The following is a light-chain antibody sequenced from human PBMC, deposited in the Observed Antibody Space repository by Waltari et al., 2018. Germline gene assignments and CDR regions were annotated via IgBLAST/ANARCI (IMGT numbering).Light chain of an antibody. Sequence: SYELTQPPSVSVSPGQTARITCSGDALANQHVYWYQQKPGQAPVLTIYKDTERPSGIPERFSGSSSGTTVTLTISGVQAEDEADYYCQSSDTNCTHVFGIGTKVTVL. CDR3: QSSDTNCTHV. J-gene: IGLJ1*01. CDR2: KDT. V-gene: IGLV3-25*03. CDR1: ALANQH.